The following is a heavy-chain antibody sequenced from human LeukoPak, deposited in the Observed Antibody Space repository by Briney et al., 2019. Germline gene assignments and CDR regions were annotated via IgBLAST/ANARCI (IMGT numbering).Heavy chain of an antibody. D-gene: IGHD6-19*01. CDR2: IAYDGGKK. V-gene: IGHV3-30*18. CDR3: AKDRKTLAVFDY. CDR1: GLTFNTYG. J-gene: IGHJ4*02. Sequence: GSLRLSCAASGLTFNTYGMHWVRQAPGKGLEWVAVIAYDGGKKYYADSVKGRFTISRDNSKNTLYLEMNSLRAEDTAVYYCAKDRKTLAVFDYWGQGTLVTVSS.